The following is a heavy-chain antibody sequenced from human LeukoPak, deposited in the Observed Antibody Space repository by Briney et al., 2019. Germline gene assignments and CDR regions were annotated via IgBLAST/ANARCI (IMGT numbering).Heavy chain of an antibody. D-gene: IGHD3-22*01. V-gene: IGHV1-69*04. CDR1: GGTFSSYA. J-gene: IGHJ4*02. CDR3: ARDKDPYYDGSGTWNY. CDR2: IIPILGIA. Sequence: SVKVSCKASGGTFSSYAISWVRQAPGQGLEWMGRIIPILGIANYAQKFQGRVTITADKSTSTAYMELSSLRSEDTAVYYCARDKDPYYDGSGTWNYWGQGTLVTVSS.